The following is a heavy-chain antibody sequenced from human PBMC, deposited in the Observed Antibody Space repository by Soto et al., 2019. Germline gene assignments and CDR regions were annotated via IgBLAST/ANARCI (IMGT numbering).Heavy chain of an antibody. CDR3: ARVIAATDTISVWFDP. J-gene: IGHJ5*02. D-gene: IGHD6-13*01. CDR2: IYHSGST. Sequence: QLQLQESGSGLVKPSQTLSLTCAVSGGSISSGGYSWSWIRQPPGKGLEWIGYIYHSGSTYYNPSLRRRVNISVDRYNNQFSLKLNSVTAADTAVYYCARVIAATDTISVWFDPWGQGTLVTVSS. V-gene: IGHV4-30-2*01. CDR1: GGSISSGGYS.